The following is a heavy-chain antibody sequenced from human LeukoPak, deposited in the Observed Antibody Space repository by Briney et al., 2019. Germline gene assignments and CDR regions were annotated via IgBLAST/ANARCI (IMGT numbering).Heavy chain of an antibody. V-gene: IGHV1-18*01. Sequence: ASVKVSCKASGYTFTSYGISWVRQAPGQGLEWMGWISAYNGNTNYAQKFQGRVSLTRDTSISTAYMELNRLRSDDTAVYYCATKGDIVVVPAATLTHWGQGTLVTVSS. CDR3: ATKGDIVVVPAATLTH. J-gene: IGHJ4*02. CDR2: ISAYNGNT. CDR1: GYTFTSYG. D-gene: IGHD2-2*01.